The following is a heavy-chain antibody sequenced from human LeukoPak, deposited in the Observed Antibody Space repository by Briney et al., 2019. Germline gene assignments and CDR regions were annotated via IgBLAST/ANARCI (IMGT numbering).Heavy chain of an antibody. CDR1: GGSIRSSSYY. D-gene: IGHD6-19*01. CDR3: ARQVVAVAGTGYFDY. V-gene: IGHV4-39*01. CDR2: IYYSGST. Sequence: SETLSLTCTVSGGSIRSSSYYWGWIRQPPGKGLEWIGSIYYSGSTYYNASLKSRGTISVGTSKNQFSLKLNSVTAADTAVYFCARQVVAVAGTGYFDYWGQGTLVTVSS. J-gene: IGHJ4*02.